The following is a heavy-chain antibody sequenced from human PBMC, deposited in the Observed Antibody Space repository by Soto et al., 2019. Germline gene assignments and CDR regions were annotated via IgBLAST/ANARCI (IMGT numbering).Heavy chain of an antibody. CDR3: ARHLRRGGWDGCCYAMDV. D-gene: IGHD1-26*01. CDR1: GGSIRSSNYY. Sequence: SETLSLTCTVSGGSIRSSNYYWGWIRQSPGKGLEWIGSIYFSTTTYYNPSLKSRVTVSLDTSKNQFSLKLTSVTASDTAVYHCARHLRRGGWDGCCYAMDVWGQGTTVTVSS. CDR2: IYFSTTT. J-gene: IGHJ6*02. V-gene: IGHV4-39*01.